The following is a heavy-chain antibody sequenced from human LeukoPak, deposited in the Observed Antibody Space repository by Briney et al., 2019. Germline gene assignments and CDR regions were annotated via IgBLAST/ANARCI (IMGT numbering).Heavy chain of an antibody. V-gene: IGHV4-34*01. CDR3: ARSIQLWPHSTFDY. D-gene: IGHD5-18*01. J-gene: IGHJ4*02. Sequence: SETLSLTCAVYGGSFSGYYWSWIRQPPGKGLEWIGNIYYSGSTYYTPSLQSRVTISVDTSKNQFSLTLSSVTAADTAVFYCARSIQLWPHSTFDYWGQGTLVTVSS. CDR2: IYYSGST. CDR1: GGSFSGYY.